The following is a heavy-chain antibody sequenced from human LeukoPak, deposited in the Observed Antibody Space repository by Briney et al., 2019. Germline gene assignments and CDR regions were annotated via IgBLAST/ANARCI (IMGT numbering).Heavy chain of an antibody. CDR3: ARQSQWLVHWFDP. Sequence: PSETLSLTCTVSGGSISSYYWSWIRQPPGKGLEWIGYIYYSGSTNYNPSLESRVTISVDTSKNQFSLKLSSVTAADTAVYYCARQSQWLVHWFDPWGQGTLVTVSS. J-gene: IGHJ5*02. V-gene: IGHV4-59*08. CDR1: GGSISSYY. CDR2: IYYSGST. D-gene: IGHD6-19*01.